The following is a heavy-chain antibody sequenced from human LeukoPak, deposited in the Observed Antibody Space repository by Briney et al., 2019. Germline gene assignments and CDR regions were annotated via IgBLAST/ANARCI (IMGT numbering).Heavy chain of an antibody. CDR2: ISGSGSST. CDR3: ATGTYDGYGSGLFDY. Sequence: GGSLRLSCAASGFTFSNYAMNWVRQAPGKGLEWVSSISGSGSSTYYADSVKGRFTISRDNSENTVRLQMNSLRADDTALYYCATGTYDGYGSGLFDYRGRGTLVSVSS. CDR1: GFTFSNYA. V-gene: IGHV3-23*01. J-gene: IGHJ4*02. D-gene: IGHD5-24*01.